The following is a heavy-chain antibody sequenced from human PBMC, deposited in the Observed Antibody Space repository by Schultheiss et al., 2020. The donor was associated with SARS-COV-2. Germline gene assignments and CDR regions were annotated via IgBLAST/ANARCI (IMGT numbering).Heavy chain of an antibody. Sequence: SETLSLTCTVSGGSISSYYWSWIRQPPGKGLEWIGEINHSGSTNYNPSLKSRVTISVDTSKNQFSLKLSSVTAADTAVYYCARVFSGYDPFDYWGQGTLVTVSS. CDR3: ARVFSGYDPFDY. CDR2: INHSGST. CDR1: GGSISSYY. D-gene: IGHD5-12*01. J-gene: IGHJ4*02. V-gene: IGHV4-59*01.